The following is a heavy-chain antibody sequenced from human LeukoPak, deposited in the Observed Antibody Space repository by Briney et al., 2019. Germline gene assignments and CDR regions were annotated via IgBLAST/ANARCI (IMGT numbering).Heavy chain of an antibody. J-gene: IGHJ4*02. V-gene: IGHV3-74*01. CDR1: GFTFSSYW. CDR3: ARVPLENYYDSSGYSHFDY. Sequence: PGGSLRLSCAASGFTFSSYWMHWVRQAPGKGLVWVSRINSDGSSTSYADSVKGRFTISRDNAKNTLYLQMNSLRAEDTAVYYCARVPLENYYDSSGYSHFDYWGQGTLVTVSS. CDR2: INSDGSST. D-gene: IGHD3-22*01.